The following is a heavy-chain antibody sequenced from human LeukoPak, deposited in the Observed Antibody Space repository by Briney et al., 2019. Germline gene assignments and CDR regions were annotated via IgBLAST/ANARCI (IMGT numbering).Heavy chain of an antibody. CDR3: ARVMRPQTDWSRLDDAFDI. V-gene: IGHV1-46*01. D-gene: IGHD3/OR15-3a*01. J-gene: IGHJ3*02. Sequence: ASVKVSCKASGYTFTDYYMHWVRQAPGQGLEWMGIINPSGGSTSYAQKFQGRVTMTRDTSTSTVYMELSSLRSEDTAVYYCARVMRPQTDWSRLDDAFDIWGQGTMVTVSS. CDR2: INPSGGST. CDR1: GYTFTDYY.